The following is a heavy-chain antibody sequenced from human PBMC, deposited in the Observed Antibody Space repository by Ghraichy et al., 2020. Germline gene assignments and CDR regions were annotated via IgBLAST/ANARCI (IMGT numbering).Heavy chain of an antibody. CDR3: ASGGIADYLDY. CDR2: INPDSGGT. Sequence: ASVKVSCKASGYTFTGYFMYWVRQAPGQGLEWMGWINPDSGGTKYSQKFQGRVTMTRDTSITTAYMELSSLKSDDTAVYYCASGGIADYLDYWGQRTLVTVSS. J-gene: IGHJ4*02. V-gene: IGHV1-2*02. CDR1: GYTFTGYF. D-gene: IGHD6-13*01.